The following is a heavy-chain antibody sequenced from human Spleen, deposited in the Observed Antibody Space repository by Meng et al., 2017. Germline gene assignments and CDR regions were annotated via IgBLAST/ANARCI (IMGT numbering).Heavy chain of an antibody. V-gene: IGHV1-46*01. D-gene: IGHD1-26*01. Sequence: QVQLVQSGAEVKKPGASVSVSCKASGYTFTSNYMHWVRQAPGQGLEWMGIINPSGGSTSYAQKFQGRVIMTRDTSTSTAYMELRSLRSDDTAVYYCAISYYAKDYWGQGTLVTISS. CDR3: AISYYAKDY. CDR1: GYTFTSNY. J-gene: IGHJ4*02. CDR2: INPSGGST.